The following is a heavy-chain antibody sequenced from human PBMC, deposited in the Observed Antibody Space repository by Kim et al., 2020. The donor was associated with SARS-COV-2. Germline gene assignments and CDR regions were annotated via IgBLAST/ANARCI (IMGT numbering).Heavy chain of an antibody. D-gene: IGHD3-22*01. CDR3: ANHWLTGYYDSSGPPHY. V-gene: IGHV3-23*01. J-gene: IGHJ4*02. Sequence: VKGRFTNSRDNSKNTLYLQMNSLRAEDTAVYYCANHWLTGYYDSSGPPHYWGQGTLVTVSS.